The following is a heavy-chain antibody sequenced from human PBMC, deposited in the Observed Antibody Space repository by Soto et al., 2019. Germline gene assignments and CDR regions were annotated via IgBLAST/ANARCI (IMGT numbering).Heavy chain of an antibody. V-gene: IGHV3-33*01. CDR1: GFTFSSYG. CDR2: IWYDGSNK. D-gene: IGHD6-6*01. Sequence: LRLSCAASGFTFSSYGMHWVRQAPGKGLEWVAVIWYDGSNKYYADSVKGRFTISRDNSKNTLYLQMNSLRAEDTAVYYCARDRAARPENWFDPWGQGTLVTVSS. J-gene: IGHJ5*02. CDR3: ARDRAARPENWFDP.